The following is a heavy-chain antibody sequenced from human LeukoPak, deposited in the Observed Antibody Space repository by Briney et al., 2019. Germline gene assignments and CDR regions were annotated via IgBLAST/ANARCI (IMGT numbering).Heavy chain of an antibody. CDR3: ARFIAVAGLDY. CDR2: ISSSGSTI. D-gene: IGHD6-19*01. CDR1: GFTFSSYE. J-gene: IGHJ4*02. V-gene: IGHV3-48*03. Sequence: GSLRLSCAASGFTFSSYEMNWVRQAPGKGLEWVSYISSSGSTIYYADSVKGRFTISRDNAKNSLYLQMNSLRAEDTAVYYCARFIAVAGLDYWSQGTLVTVSS.